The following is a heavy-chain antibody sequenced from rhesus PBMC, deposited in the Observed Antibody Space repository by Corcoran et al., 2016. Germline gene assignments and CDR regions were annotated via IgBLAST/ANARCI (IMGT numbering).Heavy chain of an antibody. V-gene: IGHV4-80*01. CDR1: GGSFRSYW. J-gene: IGHJ5-1*01. CDR3: ASPVRYRFDV. CDR2: INGYRGST. Sequence: QVQLQESGPGLVKPSETLFLTCAVYGGSFRSYWWNWIRQSPGKGLEWIGEINGYRGSTNYNPSRQSRVTMSQDVARNQFSLKLTSVTAADTAVYYCASPVRYRFDVWGPGVLVSVSS.